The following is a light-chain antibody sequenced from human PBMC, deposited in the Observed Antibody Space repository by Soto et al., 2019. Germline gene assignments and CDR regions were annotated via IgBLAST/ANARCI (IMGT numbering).Light chain of an antibody. Sequence: PGERATLSCRASQSLRSSYLAWYQQKPGQAPRLLMYGASNRATGFPDRFSGSGSGTDFTLTISRLEPEDFAVYYWHCQQFDNSPLYTFGQGTKPEIK. CDR3: QQFDNSPLYT. CDR2: GAS. CDR1: QSLRSSY. J-gene: IGKJ2*01. V-gene: IGKV3-20*01.